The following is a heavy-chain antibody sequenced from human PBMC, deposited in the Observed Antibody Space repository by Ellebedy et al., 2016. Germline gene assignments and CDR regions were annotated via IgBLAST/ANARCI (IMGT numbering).Heavy chain of an antibody. D-gene: IGHD3-9*01. V-gene: IGHV3-23*01. CDR3: AKKNQLRYFDWLSEDYYGMDV. Sequence: GGSLRLSXAASGFTFSSYAMSWVRQAPGKGLEWVSAISGSGGSTYYADSVKGRFTISRDNSKNTLYLQMNSLRAEDTAVYYCAKKNQLRYFDWLSEDYYGMDVWGQGTTVTVSS. CDR1: GFTFSSYA. CDR2: ISGSGGST. J-gene: IGHJ6*02.